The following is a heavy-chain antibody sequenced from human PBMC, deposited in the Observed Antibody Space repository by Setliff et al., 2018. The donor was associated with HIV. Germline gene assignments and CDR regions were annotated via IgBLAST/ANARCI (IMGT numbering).Heavy chain of an antibody. CDR1: GFMFGVDW. V-gene: IGHV3-7*01. J-gene: IGHJ4*02. CDR2: VTPDGGDK. Sequence: GGSLRLSCAASGFMFGVDWMSWVRQTPGKGLEWVACVTPDGGDKHYANSMRGRFTISRDNAKNSLFLQMNSLRVEDTAIYYCAKAARDYYDSSGYYIGIDYWGRGTLVTVSS. CDR3: AKAARDYYDSSGYYIGIDY. D-gene: IGHD3-22*01.